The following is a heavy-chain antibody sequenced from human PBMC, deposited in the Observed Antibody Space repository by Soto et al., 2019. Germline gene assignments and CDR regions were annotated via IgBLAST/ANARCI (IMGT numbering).Heavy chain of an antibody. CDR3: AKDGNFWSGDLDY. CDR2: ISGSGGST. Sequence: PGGPLRLSYAASGLTFSDYAMSWVSKDPGKGLEWVSAISGSGGSTYYADSVKGRFTISRDNSKNTLYLQMNSLRADDTAVYYCAKDGNFWSGDLDYWGQGTLVTGSS. V-gene: IGHV3-23*01. D-gene: IGHD3-3*01. CDR1: GLTFSDYA. J-gene: IGHJ4*02.